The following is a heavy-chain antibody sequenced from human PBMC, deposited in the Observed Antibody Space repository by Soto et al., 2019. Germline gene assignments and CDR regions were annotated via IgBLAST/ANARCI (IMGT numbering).Heavy chain of an antibody. J-gene: IGHJ4*02. CDR1: GFTFSSYA. CDR3: AKDLVGYYDSSGYYPGTQFDY. D-gene: IGHD3-22*01. Sequence: PGGSLRLSCAASGFTFSSYAMSWVRQAPGKGLEWVSAISGSGGSTYYADSVKGRFTISRDNSKNTLYLQMNSLRAEDTAVYYCAKDLVGYYDSSGYYPGTQFDYWGQGTLVTVSS. V-gene: IGHV3-23*01. CDR2: ISGSGGST.